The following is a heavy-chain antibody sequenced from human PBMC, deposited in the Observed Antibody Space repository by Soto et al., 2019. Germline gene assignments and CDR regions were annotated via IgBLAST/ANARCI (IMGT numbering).Heavy chain of an antibody. Sequence: GSLRLSCAASGFTFSSYSMNWVRQAPGKGLEWVSSISSSSSYIYYADSVKGRFTISRDNAKNSLYLQMNSLRAEDTAVYYCARAYCSSISCPLLLLCYGMHGWVQSTTVTGSS. CDR1: GFTFSSYS. V-gene: IGHV3-21*01. J-gene: IGHJ6*02. CDR3: ARAYCSSISCPLLLLCYGMHG. D-gene: IGHD2-2*01. CDR2: ISSSSSYI.